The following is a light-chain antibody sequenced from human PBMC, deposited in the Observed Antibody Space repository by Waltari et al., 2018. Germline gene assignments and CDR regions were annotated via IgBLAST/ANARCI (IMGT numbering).Light chain of an antibody. CDR2: EAT. CDR3: CSYTSSSTPRL. J-gene: IGLJ3*02. V-gene: IGLV2-14*02. Sequence: QSALTQPASVSGSPGQSITISCTWASSDVGRYNLVYWYQEHPGKAPKLVIYEATQRPSGFADRFSGSKAGYTGSRTVSGLQADDEADYYCCSYTSSSTPRLFGGGTKLTVL. CDR1: SSDVGRYNL.